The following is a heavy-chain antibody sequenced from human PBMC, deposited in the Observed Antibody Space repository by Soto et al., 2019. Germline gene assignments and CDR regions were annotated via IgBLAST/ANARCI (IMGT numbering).Heavy chain of an antibody. CDR1: GGSISSYS. CDR2: VFDSGNT. Sequence: QVQLQESGPGLVKTSETLSLTCRVSGGSISSYSWSWIRQPAGKGLEWIGRVFDSGNTNYNPSLQSRVTMSLDTYKKQFSLKLTSVTAADTAVYYCEAWSSYYSVDVWGQGTTVTVSS. J-gene: IGHJ6*02. V-gene: IGHV4-4*07. CDR3: EAWSSYYSVDV. D-gene: IGHD3-3*01.